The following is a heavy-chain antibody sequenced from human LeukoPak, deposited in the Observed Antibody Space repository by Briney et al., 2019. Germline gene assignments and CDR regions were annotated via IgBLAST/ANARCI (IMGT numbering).Heavy chain of an antibody. CDR3: ARGRSGCSGGSCYPNHFDY. J-gene: IGHJ4*02. V-gene: IGHV1-46*01. CDR2: INPSGGST. Sequence: ASVKVSCKASGYTFTSYYMHWVRQAPGQGLEWMGIINPSGGSTSYAQKFQGRVTMTRDTSTSTVYMELSSLRSEDTAVYYCARGRSGCSGGSCYPNHFDYWGQGTLVTVSS. CDR1: GYTFTSYY. D-gene: IGHD2-15*01.